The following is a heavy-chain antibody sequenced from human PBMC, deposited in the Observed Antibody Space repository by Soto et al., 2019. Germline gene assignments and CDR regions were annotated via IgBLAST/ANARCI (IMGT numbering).Heavy chain of an antibody. CDR1: GASISSGDYY. J-gene: IGHJ5*02. CDR2: IYYSGST. D-gene: IGHD3-22*01. Sequence: SETLSLTCTVSGASISSGDYYWSWIRQHPGKGLEWIGYIYYSGSTYYNPSLKSRLTISVDTSKNQFSLKLSSVTAADTAVYYCASIYDSSGHYYGNNWFDPWGQGTLVTVPS. V-gene: IGHV4-31*03. CDR3: ASIYDSSGHYYGNNWFDP.